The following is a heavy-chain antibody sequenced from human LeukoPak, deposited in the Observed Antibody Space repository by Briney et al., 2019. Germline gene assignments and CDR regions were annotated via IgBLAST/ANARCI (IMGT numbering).Heavy chain of an antibody. CDR1: GYSFTSSW. CDR3: ARHGAAAVPR. D-gene: IGHD6-13*01. V-gene: IGHV5-51*01. J-gene: IGHJ4*02. Sequence: GESLKISCQASGYSFTSSWIGWARQMPGKGLEWMAIINPGDSDTRYSPSFQGQVTISADKSISTVYLQWGSLKASDTAMYYCARHGAAAVPRWGQGTLVTVSS. CDR2: INPGDSDT.